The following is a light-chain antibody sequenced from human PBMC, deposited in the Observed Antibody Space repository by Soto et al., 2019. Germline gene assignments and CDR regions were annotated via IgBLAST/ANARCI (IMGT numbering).Light chain of an antibody. Sequence: QSALTQPPSASGSPGQSVTISCIGTSSDVGGYNYVSWYQQHPGKAPKLIISEVSKRPSGVPDRFSGSKSGNMASLTVSGLQAEDEADYFCSSYAGSNDLVFGGGTKLTVL. CDR3: SSYAGSNDLV. CDR2: EVS. CDR1: SSDVGGYNY. J-gene: IGLJ3*02. V-gene: IGLV2-8*01.